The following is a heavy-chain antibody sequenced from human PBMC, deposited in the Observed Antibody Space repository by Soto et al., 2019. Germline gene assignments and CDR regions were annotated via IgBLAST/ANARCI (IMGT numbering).Heavy chain of an antibody. D-gene: IGHD2-2*01. J-gene: IGHJ3*02. CDR2: INPNSGGT. Sequence: SVKVSCPTSGYCFSGYYIHWVRQATGQGREWMGWINPNSGGTNYAQKFQGWVTMTRDTSISTAYMELSRLRSDDTAVYYCARDRSRTEAFDIWGQGTMVTVSS. CDR3: ARDRSRTEAFDI. CDR1: GYCFSGYY. V-gene: IGHV1-2*04.